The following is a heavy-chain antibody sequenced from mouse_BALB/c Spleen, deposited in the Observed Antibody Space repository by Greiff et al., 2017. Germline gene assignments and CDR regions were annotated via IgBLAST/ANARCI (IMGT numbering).Heavy chain of an antibody. CDR2: IDPANGNT. Sequence: VQLKQSGAELVKPGASVKLSCTASGFNIKDTYMHWVKQRPEQGLEWIGRIDPANGNTKYDPKFQGKATITADTSSNTAYLQLSSLTSEDTAVYYCARDCYGRDAMDYWGQGTSVTVSS. J-gene: IGHJ4*01. CDR3: ARDCYGRDAMDY. V-gene: IGHV14-3*02. CDR1: GFNIKDTY. D-gene: IGHD1-1*01.